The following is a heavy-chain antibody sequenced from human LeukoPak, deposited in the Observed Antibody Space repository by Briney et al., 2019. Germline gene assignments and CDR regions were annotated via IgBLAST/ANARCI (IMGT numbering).Heavy chain of an antibody. V-gene: IGHV5-51*01. D-gene: IGHD3-3*01. J-gene: IGHJ5*02. CDR3: AIGVYDFWSGYPHNWFDP. Sequence: GESLKISCKGSGYSFTSYWIGWVRQMPGKGLEWMGIIYPGDSDTSYSPSFQGQVTISADESISTAYLQWSSLKASDTAMYYCAIGVYDFWSGYPHNWFDPWGQGTLVTVSS. CDR1: GYSFTSYW. CDR2: IYPGDSDT.